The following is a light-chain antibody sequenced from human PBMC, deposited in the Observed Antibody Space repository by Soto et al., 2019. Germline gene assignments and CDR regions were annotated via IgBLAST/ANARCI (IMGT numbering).Light chain of an antibody. V-gene: IGLV1-40*01. CDR1: SSNIGAGYD. Sequence: QSVLTQPPSVSGAPGQRVTISCTGSSSNIGAGYDVHWYQQLPGTAPNLLIYGNSNRPSGVPDRFSGSKFGTSASLAITGLQAEDEADYYCQSYDISLSGSWVFGGGTKLTV. CDR3: QSYDISLSGSWV. CDR2: GNS. J-gene: IGLJ3*02.